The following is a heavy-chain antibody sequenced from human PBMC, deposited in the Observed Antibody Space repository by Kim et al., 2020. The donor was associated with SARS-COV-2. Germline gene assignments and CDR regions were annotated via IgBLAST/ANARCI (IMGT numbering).Heavy chain of an antibody. CDR1: GYTFTSYA. V-gene: IGHV7-4-1*02. J-gene: IGHJ5*02. CDR3: ARETGIAAAGAPPKGQALRIDP. CDR2: INTNTGNP. D-gene: IGHD6-13*01. Sequence: ASVKVSCKASGYTFTSYAMNWVRQAPGQGLEWMGWINTNTGNPTYAQGFTGRFVFSLDTSVSTAYLQISSLKAEDTAVYYCARETGIAAAGAPPKGQALRIDPWGQGTLVTVSS.